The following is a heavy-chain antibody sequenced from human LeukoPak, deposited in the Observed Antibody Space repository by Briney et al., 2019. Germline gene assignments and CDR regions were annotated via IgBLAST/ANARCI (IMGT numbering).Heavy chain of an antibody. D-gene: IGHD5-12*01. CDR1: GGPISSGSYY. J-gene: IGHJ6*03. V-gene: IGHV4-61*02. Sequence: NASETLSLTCTVSGGPISSGSYYWSWIRQPAGKGLEWIGRIYTSGSTNYNPSLKSRVTISVDTSKNQFSLKLSSVTAADTAVYYCARVPADIVATYYMDVWGKGTTVTVSS. CDR2: IYTSGST. CDR3: ARVPADIVATYYMDV.